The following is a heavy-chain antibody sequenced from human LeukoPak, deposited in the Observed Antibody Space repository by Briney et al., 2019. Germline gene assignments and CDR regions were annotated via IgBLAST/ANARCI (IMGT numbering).Heavy chain of an antibody. V-gene: IGHV4-34*01. CDR1: GGSFSGYH. J-gene: IGHJ5*02. D-gene: IGHD2-21*01. CDR3: ARGPIVMVNDNWFDP. Sequence: SETLSLTCAVYGGSFSGYHWTWIRQSPGKGLEWIGEINQSGRTNHNPSLKSRVTISVDTSKNQFSLKMTSMTAADTAIYYCARGPIVMVNDNWFDPWGQGTLVTVSS. CDR2: INQSGRT.